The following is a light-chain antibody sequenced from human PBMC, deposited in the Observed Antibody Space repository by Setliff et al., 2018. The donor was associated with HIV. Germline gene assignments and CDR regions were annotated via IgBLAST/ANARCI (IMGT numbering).Light chain of an antibody. J-gene: IGLJ1*01. CDR1: NSNIGSNY. V-gene: IGLV1-47*01. CDR3: AAWDDSLSGYV. Sequence: QSALTQPPSASGTPGQRVIISCSGGNSNIGSNYVYWYQQLPGTAPKLLIYRNDQRPSGVPDRFSGSKSGTSASLAISGLRSEDEADYYCAAWDDSLSGYVFGTGTKVTVL. CDR2: RND.